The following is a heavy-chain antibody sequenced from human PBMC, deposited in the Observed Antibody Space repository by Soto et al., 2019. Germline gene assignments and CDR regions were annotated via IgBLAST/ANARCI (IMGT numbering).Heavy chain of an antibody. CDR1: GYTFSAYY. CDR3: ARGGTFAYDTSGYSVY. D-gene: IGHD3-22*01. J-gene: IGHJ4*02. V-gene: IGHV1-2*02. Sequence: ASVKVSCKTSGYTFSAYYMHWVRQAPGQGLEWMGWINPKSGGTLYAQKFQGRVTMTRDTSISTAYMELSRLRSDDTAVYYCARGGTFAYDTSGYSVYWGQGTLVTVLL. CDR2: INPKSGGT.